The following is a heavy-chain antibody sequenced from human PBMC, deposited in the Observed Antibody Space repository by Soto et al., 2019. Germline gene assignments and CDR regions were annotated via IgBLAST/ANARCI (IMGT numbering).Heavy chain of an antibody. CDR3: ARDKIAGLFAY. V-gene: IGHV4-34*01. D-gene: IGHD2-21*01. Sequence: QVQLQQWGAGLLKPSETLSLTCAVYGGSFSGYYWTWIRQPPGPGLEWIGEINHSGSTNYTPSLKSRVAISVDPAKNQFSLMLPAVTAADTAVYYGARDKIAGLFAYWGQGTLVTVSS. CDR2: INHSGST. CDR1: GGSFSGYY. J-gene: IGHJ4*02.